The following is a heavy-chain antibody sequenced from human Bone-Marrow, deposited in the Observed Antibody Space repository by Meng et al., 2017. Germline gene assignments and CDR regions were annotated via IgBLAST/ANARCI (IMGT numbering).Heavy chain of an antibody. V-gene: IGHV3-9*01. CDR3: AREDSSGWSATPYYYYGMDV. J-gene: IGHJ6*02. Sequence: SLKISCAASGFTFDDYAMHWVRQAPGKGLEWVSGISWNSGSIGYADSVKGRFTISRDNAKNSLYLQMNSLRAEDTAVYYCAREDSSGWSATPYYYYGMDVWGQGTTVTVSS. D-gene: IGHD6-19*01. CDR2: ISWNSGSI. CDR1: GFTFDDYA.